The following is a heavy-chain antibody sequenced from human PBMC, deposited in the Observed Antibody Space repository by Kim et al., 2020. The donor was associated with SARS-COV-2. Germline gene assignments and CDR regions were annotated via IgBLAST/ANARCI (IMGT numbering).Heavy chain of an antibody. CDR3: ARGAAAALRYYFDY. CDR2: IISIFGTA. V-gene: IGHV1-69*13. Sequence: SVKVSCKASGGTFSSYAISWVRQAPGQGLEWMGGIISIFGTANYAQKFQGRVTITADESTSTAYMELSSLRSEDTAVYYCARGAAAALRYYFDYWGQGTLVTVSS. D-gene: IGHD6-13*01. CDR1: GGTFSSYA. J-gene: IGHJ4*02.